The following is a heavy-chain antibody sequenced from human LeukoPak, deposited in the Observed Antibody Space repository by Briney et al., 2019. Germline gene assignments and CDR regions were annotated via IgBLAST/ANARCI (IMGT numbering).Heavy chain of an antibody. CDR1: GFTIDDYA. D-gene: IGHD6-19*01. CDR2: ISWDGGST. V-gene: IGHV3-43D*04. CDR3: AKDINGIALGYFQH. Sequence: GGSLRLSCAASGFTIDDYAMHWVRQAPGKGLEWVSLISWDGGSTYYADSAKGRFTISRDNSKNSLYLQMNSLRAEDTALYYCAKDINGIALGYFQHWGQGTLVTVSS. J-gene: IGHJ1*01.